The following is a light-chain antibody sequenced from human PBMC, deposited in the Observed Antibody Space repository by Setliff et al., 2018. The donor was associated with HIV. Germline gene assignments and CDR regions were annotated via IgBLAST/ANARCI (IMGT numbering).Light chain of an antibody. J-gene: IGLJ2*01. Sequence: QSALAQPRSVSGSPGQSVTFSCTGSSSDVGTYNYVSWYQQHPGKAPKLIIYDVTKRPSGVPDRFSGSKSGDTASLTISGLQSEDEADYYCCSYTSGSTHVLFGGGTKVTV. CDR1: SSDVGTYNY. CDR3: CSYTSGSTHVL. CDR2: DVT. V-gene: IGLV2-11*01.